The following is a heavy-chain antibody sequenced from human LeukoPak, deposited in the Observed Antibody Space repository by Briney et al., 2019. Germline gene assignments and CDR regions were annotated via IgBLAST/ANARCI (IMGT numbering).Heavy chain of an antibody. Sequence: PSETLSLTCTVSGGSISSSSYYWGWIRQPPGKGLEWIGSIYYSGSTYYNPSLKSRVTIPVDTSKNQFSLKLSSVTAADTAVYYCARQIGFITMVRGVTAEYFQHWGQGTLVTVSS. J-gene: IGHJ1*01. V-gene: IGHV4-39*01. CDR2: IYYSGST. CDR1: GGSISSSSYY. D-gene: IGHD3-10*01. CDR3: ARQIGFITMVRGVTAEYFQH.